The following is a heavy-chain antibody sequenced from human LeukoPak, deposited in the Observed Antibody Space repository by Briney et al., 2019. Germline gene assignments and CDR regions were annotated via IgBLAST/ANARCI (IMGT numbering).Heavy chain of an antibody. CDR3: AKDGGEGAES. CDR1: GGSINNGY. CDR2: LYNGGST. J-gene: IGHJ4*02. D-gene: IGHD3-16*01. Sequence: SDTLSVTCTVSGGSINNGYWSWVRQLPGKRLEWIGYLYNGGSTIHNPSLTSRVTMSVDPSNNQFSLKLSSVTAADTAVYYCAKDGGEGAESWGQGTLVTVSS. V-gene: IGHV4-59*01.